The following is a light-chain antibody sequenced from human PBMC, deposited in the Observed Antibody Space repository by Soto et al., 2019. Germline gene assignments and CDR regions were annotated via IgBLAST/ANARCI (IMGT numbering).Light chain of an antibody. CDR2: DAS. V-gene: IGKV3-11*01. J-gene: IGKJ5*01. CDR1: QSVSSY. CDR3: QQSRHWTPSLT. Sequence: TQSPSTLSLSPGERATLSCRASQSVSSYLAWYQQKPGQAPRLLIYDASNRATGIPARFSGSGSETDCTVTISSLETGGFAIYYCQQSRHWTPSLTSGQGTRVE.